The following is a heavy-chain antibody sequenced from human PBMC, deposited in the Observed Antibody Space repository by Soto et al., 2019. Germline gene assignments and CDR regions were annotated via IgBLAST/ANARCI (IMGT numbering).Heavy chain of an antibody. Sequence: QITLKESGPTLVNPTQTLTLTCSFSGFSLTTDGVGVGWVRQPPGEALEWLALIYWDDDERYSPSLKTRLTITKDPSKNKVVLIMTNMDPVDTATYYCAHSRNLITEDAQVGDFDYWGQGTLVTVSS. CDR1: GFSLTTDGVG. D-gene: IGHD3-10*01. CDR3: AHSRNLITEDAQVGDFDY. V-gene: IGHV2-5*02. J-gene: IGHJ4*02. CDR2: IYWDDDE.